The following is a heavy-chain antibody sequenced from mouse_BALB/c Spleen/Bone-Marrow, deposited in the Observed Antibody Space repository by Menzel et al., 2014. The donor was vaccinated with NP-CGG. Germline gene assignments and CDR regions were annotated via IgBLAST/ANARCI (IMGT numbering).Heavy chain of an antibody. J-gene: IGHJ2*01. CDR2: ISYSGSS. Sequence: EVKLQESGPGLVKPSQSLSLTCTVTGYSITSDYAWNWIQQFPGNKLEWMGYISYSGSSSYNPSLESRISITRDTSKTQFFLQLHSVTTEDTATYYCARYDYDVGYFDYWGQGTTLTVSS. CDR3: ARYDYDVGYFDY. CDR1: GYSITSDYA. D-gene: IGHD2-4*01. V-gene: IGHV3-2*02.